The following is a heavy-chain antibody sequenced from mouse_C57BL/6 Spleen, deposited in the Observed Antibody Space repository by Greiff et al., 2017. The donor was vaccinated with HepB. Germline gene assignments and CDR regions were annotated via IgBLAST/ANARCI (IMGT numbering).Heavy chain of an antibody. J-gene: IGHJ1*03. V-gene: IGHV5-17*01. D-gene: IGHD1-1*01. CDR2: ISSGSSTI. Sequence: DVMLVESGGGLVKPGGSLKLSCAASGFTFSDYGMHWVRQAPEKGLEWVAYISSGSSTIYYADTVKGRFTISRDNAKNTLFLQMTSLRSEDTAMYYCARGIYYYGSSPLWYFDVWGTGTTVTVSS. CDR3: ARGIYYYGSSPLWYFDV. CDR1: GFTFSDYG.